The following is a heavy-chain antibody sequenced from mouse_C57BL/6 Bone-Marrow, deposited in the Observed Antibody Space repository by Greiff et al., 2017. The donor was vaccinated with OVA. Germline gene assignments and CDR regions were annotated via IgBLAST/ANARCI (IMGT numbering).Heavy chain of an antibody. Sequence: EVKLQESGPELVKPGASVKMSCKASGYTFTDYNMHWVKQSHGKSLEWIGYINPNNGGTSYNQKFKGKATLTVNKSSSTAYMELRSLTSEDSAVYYCARHYYYGSRYYAMDYWGQGTSVTVSS. CDR1: GYTFTDYN. CDR2: INPNNGGT. CDR3: ARHYYYGSRYYAMDY. V-gene: IGHV1-22*01. D-gene: IGHD1-1*01. J-gene: IGHJ4*01.